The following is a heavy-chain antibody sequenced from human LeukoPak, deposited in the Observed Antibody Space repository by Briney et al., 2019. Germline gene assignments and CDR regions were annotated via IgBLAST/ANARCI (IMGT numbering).Heavy chain of an antibody. Sequence: SVKVPCKASGGTFSSYAISWVRQAPGQGLEWMGGIIPIFGTANYAQKFQGRVTITADESTSTAYMELSSLRSEDTAVYYCARNPLMGELPNYYFDYWGQGTLVTVSS. J-gene: IGHJ4*02. D-gene: IGHD3-16*01. CDR2: IIPIFGTA. CDR3: ARNPLMGELPNYYFDY. V-gene: IGHV1-69*13. CDR1: GGTFSSYA.